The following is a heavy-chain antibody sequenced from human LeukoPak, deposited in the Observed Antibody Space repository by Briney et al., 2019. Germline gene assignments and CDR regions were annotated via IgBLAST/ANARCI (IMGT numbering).Heavy chain of an antibody. D-gene: IGHD3-9*01. V-gene: IGHV4-4*07. CDR3: ARDRIRYDILTGYSTDDYYFYY. CDR2: IYTSGST. J-gene: IGHJ4*02. Sequence: SETLSLTCTVAGGSITSYYWSWIRQPAGKGLEWIGRIYTSGSTNYNPSLKSRVTMSVDTSKNQFSLKLSSVTAADTAVYYCARDRIRYDILTGYSTDDYYFYYWGQGTLVTVSS. CDR1: GGSITSYY.